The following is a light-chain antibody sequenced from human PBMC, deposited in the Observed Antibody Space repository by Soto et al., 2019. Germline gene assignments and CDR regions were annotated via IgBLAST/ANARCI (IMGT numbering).Light chain of an antibody. V-gene: IGKV1-5*01. CDR3: QQSNSYLWT. CDR2: DAS. Sequence: DIPMTQSPSTLSASVGDRVTITCRASQSISSWLAWYQQKPGKAPKLLIYDASSLESGVPSRFSGSGSGTDSTLTISSLQPDDFAAYYCQQSNSYLWTFGQGTKVEIK. J-gene: IGKJ1*01. CDR1: QSISSW.